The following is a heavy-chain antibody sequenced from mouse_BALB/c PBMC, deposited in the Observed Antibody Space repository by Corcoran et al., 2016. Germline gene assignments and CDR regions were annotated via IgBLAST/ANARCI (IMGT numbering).Heavy chain of an antibody. V-gene: IGHV1S136*01. Sequence: EVQLQQSGPELVKPGASVKMSCEASGYTFTSYVMHWVKQKPGQGLEWIGYINPYNDGTKYNEKFKGKATLTSDKSSSTAYMELSSLTSEDSAVYYCARDGNYVREYFDYWGQGTTLTVSS. J-gene: IGHJ2*01. CDR1: GYTFTSYV. D-gene: IGHD2-1*01. CDR2: INPYNDGT. CDR3: ARDGNYVREYFDY.